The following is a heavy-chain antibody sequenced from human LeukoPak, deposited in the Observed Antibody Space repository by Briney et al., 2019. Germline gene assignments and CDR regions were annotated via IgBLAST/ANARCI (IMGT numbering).Heavy chain of an antibody. CDR1: GFTFSSSA. V-gene: IGHV3-23*01. Sequence: PGGSLRLSCAASGFTFSSSAMSWVRQAPGKGLEWVSSISGSGSGGSTYYADSVKGRFTISRDNAKNSLYLQMNSLRAEDTAVYYCARHDSDYGVKVPFDYWGQGTLVTVSS. J-gene: IGHJ4*02. CDR2: ISGSGSGGST. CDR3: ARHDSDYGVKVPFDY. D-gene: IGHD4-17*01.